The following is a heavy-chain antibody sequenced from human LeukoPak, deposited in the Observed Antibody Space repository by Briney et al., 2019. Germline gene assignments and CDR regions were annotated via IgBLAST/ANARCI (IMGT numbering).Heavy chain of an antibody. Sequence: SETLSLTCSVSGDSITNYYWNWVRQPPGKGLEWIGYIHYTGKNYYNPSLKSRVTISVDTSKNQFSLNLSSVTDADTAVYYCAVGVGGDDWKYYFDYWGQGTLVTVSS. V-gene: IGHV4-59*01. D-gene: IGHD1-1*01. J-gene: IGHJ4*02. CDR1: GDSITNYY. CDR3: AVGVGGDDWKYYFDY. CDR2: IHYTGKN.